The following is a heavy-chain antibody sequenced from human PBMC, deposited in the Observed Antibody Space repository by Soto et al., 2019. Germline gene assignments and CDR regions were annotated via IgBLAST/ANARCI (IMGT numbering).Heavy chain of an antibody. V-gene: IGHV1-2*02. CDR3: ARRPGYCSSTSCYPLDY. CDR2: INPNSGGT. D-gene: IGHD2-2*01. J-gene: IGHJ4*02. Sequence: GASVKVSCKASGYTFTGYYMHWVRQAPGQGLEWMGWINPNSGGTNYAQKSQGRVTMTRDTSISTAYMELSRLRSDDTAVYYCARRPGYCSSTSCYPLDYWGQGTLVTVSS. CDR1: GYTFTGYY.